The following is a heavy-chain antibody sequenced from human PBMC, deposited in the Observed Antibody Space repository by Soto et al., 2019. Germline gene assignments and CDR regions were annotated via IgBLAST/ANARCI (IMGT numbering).Heavy chain of an antibody. J-gene: IGHJ5*02. CDR1: GGSFSGYY. CDR2: INHSGST. CDR3: ARGDAEKGWLQLVWFDP. Sequence: SETLSLTCAVYGGSFSGYYWSWIRQPPGKGLEWIGEINHSGSTNYNPSLKSRVTISVDTSKNQFSLKLSSVTAADTAVYYCARGDAEKGWLQLVWFDPWGQGTLVTVSS. D-gene: IGHD5-12*01. V-gene: IGHV4-34*01.